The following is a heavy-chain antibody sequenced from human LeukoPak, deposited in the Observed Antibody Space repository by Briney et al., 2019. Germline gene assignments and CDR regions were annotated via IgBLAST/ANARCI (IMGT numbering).Heavy chain of an antibody. J-gene: IGHJ4*02. Sequence: ASVKVSCKASGGTFSSYAISWVRQAPGQGLEWMGRIIPIFGTANYAQKFQGRATITTDESTSTAYMELSSLRSEDTAVYYCANGSGSNFDYWGQGTLVTVSS. CDR1: GGTFSSYA. CDR2: IIPIFGTA. D-gene: IGHD3-10*01. CDR3: ANGSGSNFDY. V-gene: IGHV1-69*05.